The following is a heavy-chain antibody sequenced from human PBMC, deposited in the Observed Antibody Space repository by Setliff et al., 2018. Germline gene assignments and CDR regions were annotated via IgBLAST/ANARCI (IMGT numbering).Heavy chain of an antibody. J-gene: IGHJ5*02. D-gene: IGHD2-15*01. CDR2: ISRSGTT. Sequence: PSETLSLTCTVSGDSINNNYWSWIRQPPGKGLEWIGYISRSGTTNYSPSLKSRLSMSVDTSKNEFSLKLRFVTAADTAVYYCARVDEEYCSGGTCYDWFDPWGPGTLVTVSS. CDR3: ARVDEEYCSGGTCYDWFDP. CDR1: GDSINNNY. V-gene: IGHV4-59*01.